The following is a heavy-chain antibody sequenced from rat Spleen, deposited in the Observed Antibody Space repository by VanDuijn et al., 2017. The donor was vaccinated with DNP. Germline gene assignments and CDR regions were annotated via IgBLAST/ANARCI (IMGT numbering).Heavy chain of an antibody. CDR2: ISYEGSST. V-gene: IGHV5-22*01. Sequence: EVQLVESGGGLVQPGRSLKLSCAASGFTFSDYYMAWVRQAPKKGLEWVASISYEGSSTYYGDSVKGRFTISRDNAKSTLYLQMNSLRSEDTATYYCASLNWERDYWGQGVMVTVSS. J-gene: IGHJ2*01. CDR1: GFTFSDYY. CDR3: ASLNWERDY. D-gene: IGHD5-1*01.